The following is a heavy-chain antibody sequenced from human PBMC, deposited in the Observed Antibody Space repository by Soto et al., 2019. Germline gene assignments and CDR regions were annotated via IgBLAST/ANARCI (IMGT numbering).Heavy chain of an antibody. Sequence: ASVKVSCKASGYTFTSYGISWVRQAPGQGLEWMGWISAYNGNTNYAQKLQGRVTMTTDTSTSTAYMELRSLRSDDTAVYYCARGYQLLNYYYYGMDVWGQGTTVTVSS. V-gene: IGHV1-18*01. CDR3: ARGYQLLNYYYYGMDV. CDR2: ISAYNGNT. D-gene: IGHD2-2*01. CDR1: GYTFTSYG. J-gene: IGHJ6*02.